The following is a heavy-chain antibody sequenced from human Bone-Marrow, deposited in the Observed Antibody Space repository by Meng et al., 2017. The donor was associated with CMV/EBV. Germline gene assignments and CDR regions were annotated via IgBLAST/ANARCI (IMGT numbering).Heavy chain of an antibody. V-gene: IGHV4-34*01. CDR3: ARVRRGTIFGVVIRFDP. CDR2: INHSGST. Sequence: SETLSLTCAVYGGSFSGYYWRWIRQPPGKGLEWIGEINHSGSTNYNPSLKSRVTISVDTSKNQFSLKLSSVAAADTAVYYCARVRRGTIFGVVIRFDPWGQGTLVTVSS. CDR1: GGSFSGYY. D-gene: IGHD3-3*01. J-gene: IGHJ5*02.